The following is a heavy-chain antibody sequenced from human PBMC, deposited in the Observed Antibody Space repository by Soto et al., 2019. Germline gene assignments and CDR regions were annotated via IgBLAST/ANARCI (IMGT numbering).Heavy chain of an antibody. J-gene: IGHJ3*02. CDR2: IYDSGST. CDR1: GGFISRSSYY. CDR3: ARLDEWLRLGFAFDI. D-gene: IGHD5-12*01. Sequence: SETLSLTCTVSGGFISRSSYYLGWIRQHPGKELEWIAIIYDSGSTYYNPSLKSRVIISVDTSRNQSCHNLSSVSAADSAIYYCARLDEWLRLGFAFDIWGQGTIFTVS. V-gene: IGHV4-39*01.